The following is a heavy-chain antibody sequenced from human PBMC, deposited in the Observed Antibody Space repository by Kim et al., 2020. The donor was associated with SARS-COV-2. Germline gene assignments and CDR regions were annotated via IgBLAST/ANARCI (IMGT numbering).Heavy chain of an antibody. V-gene: IGHV4-39*01. CDR3: ARADNSGFFEGDY. Sequence: SETLSLTCSVSGGSISSGNYNWGWIRQPPGKGLEWIGSIYYSGNTYYNPSLKSRVTISVDTSKDQFSLRLSSVTAADTAVFYCARADNSGFFEGDYWGQGTLVTVSS. CDR1: GGSISSGNYN. CDR2: IYYSGNT. J-gene: IGHJ4*02. D-gene: IGHD3-22*01.